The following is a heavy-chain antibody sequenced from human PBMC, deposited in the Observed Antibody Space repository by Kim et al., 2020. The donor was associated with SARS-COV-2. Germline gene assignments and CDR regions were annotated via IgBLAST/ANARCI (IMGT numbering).Heavy chain of an antibody. J-gene: IGHJ5*02. CDR1: GYTFTGYY. D-gene: IGHD6-13*01. Sequence: ASVKVSCKASGYTFTGYYMHWVRQAPGQGLEWMGRINPNSGGTNYAQKFQGRVTMTRDTSISTAYMELSRLRSDDTAVYYCAREGSSRYNWFDPWGQGTLVTVSS. CDR2: INPNSGGT. CDR3: AREGSSRYNWFDP. V-gene: IGHV1-2*06.